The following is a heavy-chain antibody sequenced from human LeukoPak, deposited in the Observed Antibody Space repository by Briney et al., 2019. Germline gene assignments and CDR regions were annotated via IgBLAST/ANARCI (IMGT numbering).Heavy chain of an antibody. J-gene: IGHJ5*02. V-gene: IGHV1-8*02. CDR1: GGTFSSYA. CDR2: MNPNSGNT. Sequence: ASVKVSCKASGGTFSSYAISWVRQAPGQGLEWMGWMNPNSGNTGYAQKFQGRVTMTRNTSISTAYMELSSLRSEDTAVYYCARDAAAGDNWFNPWGQGTLVTVSS. CDR3: ARDAAAGDNWFNP. D-gene: IGHD6-13*01.